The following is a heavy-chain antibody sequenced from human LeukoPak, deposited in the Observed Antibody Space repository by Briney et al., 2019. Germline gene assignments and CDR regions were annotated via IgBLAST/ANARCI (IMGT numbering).Heavy chain of an antibody. J-gene: IGHJ4*02. D-gene: IGHD6-6*01. Sequence: SETLSLTCTVSGGSVSSGSYYWSWIRQPPGKRLEWIGYIYYSGSTNYNPSLKSRVTISVDTSKNQFSLKLSSVTAADTAVYYCARVPAPYSSSSGPQDYWGQGTLVTVSS. CDR2: IYYSGST. V-gene: IGHV4-61*01. CDR3: ARVPAPYSSSSGPQDY. CDR1: GGSVSSGSYY.